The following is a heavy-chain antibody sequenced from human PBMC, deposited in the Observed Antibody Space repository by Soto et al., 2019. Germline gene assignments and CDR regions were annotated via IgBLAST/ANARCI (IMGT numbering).Heavy chain of an antibody. Sequence: SLRLSCAASGFTFGSYAMSWVRQAPGKGLEWVSTISGSGGSTYYADSVKGRFTISRDNSKNTLYLQMNSLRADDTAVYYCAKGEDYSNYRFDYWGQGTLVTV. J-gene: IGHJ4*02. D-gene: IGHD4-4*01. CDR2: ISGSGGST. V-gene: IGHV3-23*01. CDR3: AKGEDYSNYRFDY. CDR1: GFTFGSYA.